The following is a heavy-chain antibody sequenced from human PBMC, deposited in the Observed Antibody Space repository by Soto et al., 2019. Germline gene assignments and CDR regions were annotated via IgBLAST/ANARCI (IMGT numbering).Heavy chain of an antibody. Sequence: SVKVSCKASGGTFSSYAISWVRQAPGQGLEWMGGIIPIFGTANYAQKFQGRVTITADKSTSTAYMELSSLRSEDTAVYYCARGDQRLYSSSSPYFDLWGRGXLVTVSS. CDR1: GGTFSSYA. J-gene: IGHJ2*01. V-gene: IGHV1-69*06. CDR3: ARGDQRLYSSSSPYFDL. D-gene: IGHD6-6*01. CDR2: IIPIFGTA.